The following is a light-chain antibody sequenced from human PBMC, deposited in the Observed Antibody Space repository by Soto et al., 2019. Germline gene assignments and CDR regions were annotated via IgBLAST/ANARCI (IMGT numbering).Light chain of an antibody. CDR3: HEYNKWLELT. Sequence: EIVMTQSPATLSVSPGERATLSCRASQSVSSNLAWYQQKPGQAPRLLIYGASTRATGIPARFSGSGSGTEFTLTISSLQSEDFGVYFCHEYNKWLELTFGGGTKVEIK. J-gene: IGKJ4*01. V-gene: IGKV3-15*01. CDR1: QSVSSN. CDR2: GAS.